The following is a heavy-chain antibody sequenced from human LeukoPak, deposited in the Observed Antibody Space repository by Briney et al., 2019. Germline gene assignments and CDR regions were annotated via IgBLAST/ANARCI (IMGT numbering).Heavy chain of an antibody. J-gene: IGHJ4*02. CDR3: ARVGIAAAEIDY. CDR2: INPNSGGT. V-gene: IGHV1-2*02. CDR1: GYTFTGYY. Sequence: ASVKVSCKASGYTFTGYYMHWVRQAPGQGLEWMGWINPNSGGTNYAQKFQGRVTITADKSTSTAYMELSSLRSEDTAVYYCARVGIAAAEIDYWGQGTLVTVSS. D-gene: IGHD6-13*01.